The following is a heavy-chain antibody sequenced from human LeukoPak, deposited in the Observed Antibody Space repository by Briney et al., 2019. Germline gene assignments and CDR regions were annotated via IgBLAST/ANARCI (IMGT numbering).Heavy chain of an antibody. CDR2: IIPIFGTA. CDR1: GYTFTSYY. D-gene: IGHD3-16*02. J-gene: IGHJ4*02. Sequence: ASVKVSCKASGYTFTSYYMHWVRQAPGQGLEWMGGIIPIFGTANYAQEFQGRVTITADESTSTAYMELSSLRSEDTAVYYCELGITFGGVIVMDYWGQGTLVTVSS. CDR3: ELGITFGGVIVMDY. V-gene: IGHV1-69*13.